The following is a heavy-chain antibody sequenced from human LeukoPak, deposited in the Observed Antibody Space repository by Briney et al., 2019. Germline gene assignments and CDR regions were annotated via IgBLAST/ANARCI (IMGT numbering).Heavy chain of an antibody. D-gene: IGHD4-17*01. J-gene: IGHJ4*02. V-gene: IGHV1-69*05. Sequence: SVKVSCKASGGAFSSYALSWVRQAPGQGLEWMGGIIPTFGTPNYAQKFQGRVTITTDESTSTAYMEVSSLRSEDTAVYYCAQGQGAYGDLRGLFDYWGQGTLVTVSS. CDR2: IIPTFGTP. CDR3: AQGQGAYGDLRGLFDY. CDR1: GGAFSSYA.